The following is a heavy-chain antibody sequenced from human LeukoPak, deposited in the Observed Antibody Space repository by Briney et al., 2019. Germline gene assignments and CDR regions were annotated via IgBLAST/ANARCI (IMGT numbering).Heavy chain of an antibody. CDR3: AIIVVRLNDDAFDI. Sequence: PEASVKVSCKASGCTFTGYYMHWVRQAPGQGLEWMGWINPNSGGTNYAQKFQGRVTMTRDTSISTAYMELSRLRSDDTAVYYCAIIVVRLNDDAFDIWGQGTMVTVSS. V-gene: IGHV1-2*02. D-gene: IGHD3-22*01. CDR2: INPNSGGT. J-gene: IGHJ3*02. CDR1: GCTFTGYY.